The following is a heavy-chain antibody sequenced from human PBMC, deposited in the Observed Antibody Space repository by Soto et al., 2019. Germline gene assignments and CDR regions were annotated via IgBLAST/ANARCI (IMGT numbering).Heavy chain of an antibody. CDR2: IWNDGSNS. J-gene: IGHJ6*02. CDR3: ARRLISPPTLEAATVRRAREV. CDR1: GFTFNNYG. Sequence: QVHMVESGGGVVQPGRSLRLSCAASGFTFNNYGMHWVRKAAGKGLEWVAVIWNDGSNSYYANSVKGRFTISRDNSLTSLLIRMSCLRAEDTPAYYCARRLISPPTLEAATVRRAREVGSQGTTVTCSS. V-gene: IGHV3-33*01. D-gene: IGHD6-13*01.